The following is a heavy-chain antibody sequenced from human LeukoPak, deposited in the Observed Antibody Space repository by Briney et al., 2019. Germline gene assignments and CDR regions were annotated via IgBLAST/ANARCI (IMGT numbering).Heavy chain of an antibody. J-gene: IGHJ6*03. CDR3: ARRNYDILTGYYGSACYYYMDV. CDR1: GYTFTGYY. D-gene: IGHD3-9*01. CDR2: INPNSSGT. Sequence: VGSVKVSCTASGYTFTGYYMHWVRQAPGQGLEWMGWINPNSSGTNYAQKFQGRVTMTRDTSISTAYMELSRLRSDDTAEYYCARRNYDILTGYYGSACYYYMDVWGKGTTVTVSS. V-gene: IGHV1-2*02.